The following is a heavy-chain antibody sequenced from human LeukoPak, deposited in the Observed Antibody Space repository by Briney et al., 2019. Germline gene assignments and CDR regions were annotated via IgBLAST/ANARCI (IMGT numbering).Heavy chain of an antibody. Sequence: GASVKVSCKASGYTFTAYYMHWVRQAPGQGLEWMGWIYPNSGGTNFAQKFQGRVTMTRDTSISTAYMELSRLRSEDTAVYYCAKSTVTHHFLYYWGQGTLVTVSS. J-gene: IGHJ4*02. CDR1: GYTFTAYY. CDR2: IYPNSGGT. CDR3: AKSTVTHHFLYY. V-gene: IGHV1-2*02. D-gene: IGHD4-17*01.